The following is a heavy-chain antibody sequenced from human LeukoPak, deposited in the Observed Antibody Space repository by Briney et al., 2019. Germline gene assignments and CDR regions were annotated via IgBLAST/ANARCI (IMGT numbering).Heavy chain of an antibody. CDR2: INHSGST. CDR1: GGSFSGYY. J-gene: IGHJ4*02. CDR3: AGGYSYGLGAYYFDY. V-gene: IGHV4-34*01. D-gene: IGHD5-18*01. Sequence: SSETLSLTCAVYGGSFSGYYWSWIRQPPGKGLEWIGEINHSGSTNYNPSLKSRVTISVDTSKNQFSLKLSSVTAADTAVYYCAGGYSYGLGAYYFDYWGQETLVTVSS.